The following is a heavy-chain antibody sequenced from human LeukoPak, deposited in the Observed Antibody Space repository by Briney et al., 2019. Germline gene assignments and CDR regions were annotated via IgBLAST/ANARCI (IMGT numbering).Heavy chain of an antibody. D-gene: IGHD5-18*01. CDR3: ARELQQIWRPIDY. J-gene: IGHJ4*02. Sequence: GGSLRLSCSASGFTFSSYSMTWVRQAPGKGLEWVSSISSSSSYIYYADSVKGRFTISRDNAKNSLYLQMNSLRAEDTAVYYCARELQQIWRPIDYWGRGTLVTVSS. V-gene: IGHV3-21*01. CDR1: GFTFSSYS. CDR2: ISSSSSYI.